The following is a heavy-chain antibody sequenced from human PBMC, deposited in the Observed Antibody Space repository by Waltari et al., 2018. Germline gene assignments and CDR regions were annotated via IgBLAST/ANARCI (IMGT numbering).Heavy chain of an antibody. CDR2: MHPGGAT. CDR3: ARVTAGCSSTSCYLDS. CDR1: GVSISSHNW. D-gene: IGHD2-2*01. V-gene: IGHV4-4*02. Sequence: QVQLQESGPGLVKPSGTLSLTCAVSGVSISSHNWLNWVRRSPGKGLEWSGGMHPGGATNYNPSLKSRVAISLDMSENQFSLMLTSVTAADTALYYCARVTAGCSSTSCYLDSWGQGTLVTVSS. J-gene: IGHJ4*02.